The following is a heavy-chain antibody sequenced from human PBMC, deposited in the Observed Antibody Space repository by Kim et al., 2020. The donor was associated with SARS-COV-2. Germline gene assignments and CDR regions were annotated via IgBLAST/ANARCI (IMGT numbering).Heavy chain of an antibody. CDR1: GGSISSSNW. D-gene: IGHD3-10*01. J-gene: IGHJ6*02. Sequence: SETLSLICAVSGGSISSSNWWSWVRQPPGKGLEWIGEIYHSGSTNYNPSLKSRVTISVDKSKNQFSLKLSSVTAADTAVYYCARDQRSLLWFGELSGYYYGMDVWAKGPRSPSP. V-gene: IGHV4-4*02. CDR3: ARDQRSLLWFGELSGYYYGMDV. CDR2: IYHSGST.